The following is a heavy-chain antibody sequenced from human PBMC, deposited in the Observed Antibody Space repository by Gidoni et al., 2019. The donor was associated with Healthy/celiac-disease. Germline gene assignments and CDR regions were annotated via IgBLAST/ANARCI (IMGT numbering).Heavy chain of an antibody. Sequence: EVQLVASGGGLVKPGGSLRLSCAASGFTFSNAWMSWVRQAPGKGLEWVGRIKSKTDGGTTDYAAPVKGRFTISRDDSKNTLYLQMNSLKTEDTAVYYCTTVSYYDSSGYLFDYWGQGTLVTVSS. CDR1: GFTFSNAW. CDR3: TTVSYYDSSGYLFDY. J-gene: IGHJ4*02. CDR2: IKSKTDGGTT. V-gene: IGHV3-15*01. D-gene: IGHD3-22*01.